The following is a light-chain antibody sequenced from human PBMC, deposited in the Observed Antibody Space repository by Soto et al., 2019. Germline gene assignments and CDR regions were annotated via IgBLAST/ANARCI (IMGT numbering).Light chain of an antibody. Sequence: DIVLTQSPLSLTVTPGEAASISCTSSESLLNSHGDNSLDWYLQKPGQSPQLLIYMGSTRSSGVPDRFSGSGSGTDFTLKISRVEAEDVGVYYCMQALQTPITFGQGTRLEIK. CDR1: ESLLNSHGDNS. J-gene: IGKJ5*01. V-gene: IGKV2-28*01. CDR3: MQALQTPIT. CDR2: MGS.